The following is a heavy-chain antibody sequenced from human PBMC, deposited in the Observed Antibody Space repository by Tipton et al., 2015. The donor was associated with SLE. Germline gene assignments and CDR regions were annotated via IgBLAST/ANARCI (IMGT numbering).Heavy chain of an antibody. CDR3: ARDRCSGGGCYFGV. V-gene: IGHV4-59*01. CDR2: LYYTGTT. Sequence: TLSLTCTVSGDSISTNSWTWIRQPPGKGLEWIGYLYYTGTTNYNPSLKSRVTISVDTSKKEFSVKMRFVTAADTAVYYCARDRCSGGGCYFGVWGLGALFTVSS. CDR1: GDSISTNS. D-gene: IGHD2-15*01. J-gene: IGHJ4*01.